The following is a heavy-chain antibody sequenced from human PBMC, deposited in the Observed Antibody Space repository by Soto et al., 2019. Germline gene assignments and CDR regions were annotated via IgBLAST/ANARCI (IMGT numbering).Heavy chain of an antibody. J-gene: IGHJ1*01. CDR3: AKGVPGIAVAGTGYFQH. CDR1: GFTFSSYA. D-gene: IGHD6-19*01. V-gene: IGHV3-23*01. Sequence: EVQLLESGGGLVQPGGSLRLSCAASGFTFSSYAMSWVRQAPGKGLGWVSGISGSGDSTYYADSVKGRFTISRDNSKNTLYLQKNSLRAEDTAVYYCAKGVPGIAVAGTGYFQHWGQGTLVTVSS. CDR2: ISGSGDST.